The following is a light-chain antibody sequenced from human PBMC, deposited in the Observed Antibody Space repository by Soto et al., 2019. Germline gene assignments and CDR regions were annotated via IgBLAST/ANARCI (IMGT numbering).Light chain of an antibody. CDR2: GAS. CDR1: QNIDNY. Sequence: DIPMTQSPCSLSASVGDRVTITCRASQNIDNYLNWYQQTPGKAPQLLIYGASSLSSGVPSRFSGAGSGTDFTLTINTLQPEDFATYYCQQTSTTPWTFGRGTTVEI. J-gene: IGKJ1*01. CDR3: QQTSTTPWT. V-gene: IGKV1-39*01.